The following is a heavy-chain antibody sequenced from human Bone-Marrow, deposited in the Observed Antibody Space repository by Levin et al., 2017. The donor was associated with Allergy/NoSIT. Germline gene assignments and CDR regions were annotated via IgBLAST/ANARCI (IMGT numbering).Heavy chain of an antibody. J-gene: IGHJ6*02. CDR1: GFTFSSYA. D-gene: IGHD6-13*01. Sequence: SCAASGFTFSSYAMHWVRQAPGKGLEWVAVISYDGSNKYYADSVKGRFTISRDNSKNTLYLQMNSLRAEDTAVYYCAREVTHAGTETFYYYYYGMDVWGQGTTVTVSS. CDR2: ISYDGSNK. CDR3: AREVTHAGTETFYYYYYGMDV. V-gene: IGHV3-30*04.